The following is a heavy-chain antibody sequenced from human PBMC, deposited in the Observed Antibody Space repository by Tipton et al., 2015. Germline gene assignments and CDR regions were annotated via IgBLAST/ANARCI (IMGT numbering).Heavy chain of an antibody. CDR3: AKGQVGAGGGDMDV. Sequence: TLSLTCTVSGGSISSGDYYWSWIRQPPGKGLEWIGYIYYSGSTYYNPSLKSRVTISVVTSKNQFSLKLSSVTAADTAVYYCAKGQVGAGGGDMDVWGQGTTVTVSS. J-gene: IGHJ6*02. CDR2: IYYSGST. D-gene: IGHD1-26*01. V-gene: IGHV4-30-4*01. CDR1: GGSISSGDYY.